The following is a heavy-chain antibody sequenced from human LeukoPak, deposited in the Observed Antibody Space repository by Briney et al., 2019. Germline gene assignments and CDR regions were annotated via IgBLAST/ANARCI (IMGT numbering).Heavy chain of an antibody. CDR1: GGSISSYY. D-gene: IGHD2-2*01. V-gene: IGHV4-4*07. CDR2: IYTSGST. Sequence: PSETLSLTCTVSGGSISSYYWSWIRQPAGKGLEWIGRIYTSGSTNYNPSLKSRVTMSVDTSKNQFSLKLSSVTAADTAVYYCARDSCSSTSCYSGGFDYWGQGTLVTVSS. CDR3: ARDSCSSTSCYSGGFDY. J-gene: IGHJ4*02.